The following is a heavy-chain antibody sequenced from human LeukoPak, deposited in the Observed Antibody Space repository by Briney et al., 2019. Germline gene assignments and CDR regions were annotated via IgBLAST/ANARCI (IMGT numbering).Heavy chain of an antibody. CDR3: ARDRLYCGGDCYQLDL. V-gene: IGHV3-48*03. J-gene: IGHJ2*01. CDR2: ISSSGSTI. Sequence: GGSLRLSCAASGFTFSSYAMSWVRQAPGKGLEWVSYISSSGSTIYYADSVKGRFTISRDNAKNSLYLQMNSLRAEDTAVYYCARDRLYCGGDCYQLDLWGRGTLVTVSS. CDR1: GFTFSSYA. D-gene: IGHD2-21*02.